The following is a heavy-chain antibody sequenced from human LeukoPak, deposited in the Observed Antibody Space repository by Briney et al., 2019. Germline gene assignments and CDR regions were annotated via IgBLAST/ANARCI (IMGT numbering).Heavy chain of an antibody. J-gene: IGHJ4*02. CDR2: MYTTGST. Sequence: SETLSLTCTVSGDSITNCYWAWIRQSAGKGLEWIGRMYTTGSTKYSPSFESRVTMPRDASKNQFSLRLNSVTAADTAIYYCARIYSRGWSLDSWGPGTLVTVSS. V-gene: IGHV4-4*07. CDR1: GDSITNCY. CDR3: ARIYSRGWSLDS. D-gene: IGHD6-19*01.